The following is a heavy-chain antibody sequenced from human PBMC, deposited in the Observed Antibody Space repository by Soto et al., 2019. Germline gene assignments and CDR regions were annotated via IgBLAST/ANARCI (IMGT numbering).Heavy chain of an antibody. V-gene: IGHV4-59*01. Sequence: PSETLSLTCTVSGGSISSYYWSWIRQPPGKGLERIGYIYYSGSTNYNPSLKSRVTISVDTSKNQFSLKLSSVTAADTAVYYCARTNHYGDSSLDYWGQGTLVTVSS. CDR1: GGSISSYY. CDR2: IYYSGST. CDR3: ARTNHYGDSSLDY. D-gene: IGHD4-17*01. J-gene: IGHJ4*02.